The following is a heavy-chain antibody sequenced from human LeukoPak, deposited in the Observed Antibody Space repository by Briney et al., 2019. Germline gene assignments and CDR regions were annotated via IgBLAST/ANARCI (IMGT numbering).Heavy chain of an antibody. Sequence: ASVKVSCKASGYTSTSYEISWVRHAPGQGLEWMGWISAYNGNTNYAQKLQGRVTMTTDTSTSTAYMELRSLRSDDTAVYYCARDQRRSSWNFCGQGTLVTVSS. J-gene: IGHJ4*02. CDR2: ISAYNGNT. CDR3: ARDQRRSSWNF. CDR1: GYTSTSYE. V-gene: IGHV1-18*01. D-gene: IGHD6-13*01.